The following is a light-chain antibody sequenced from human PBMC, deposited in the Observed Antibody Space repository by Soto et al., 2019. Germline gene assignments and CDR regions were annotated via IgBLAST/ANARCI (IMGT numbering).Light chain of an antibody. J-gene: IGKJ1*01. CDR3: QQTYSTTPT. V-gene: IGKV1-39*01. CDR1: QSVRTY. Sequence: DIQMTQSPSSLSASVGDRVTITCRESQSVRTYLNWYQQKAGLAPKIMIYAASSLQSGVPSRFSGSGAGTDFTLTISSLQPEDFETYYCQQTYSTTPTFGQGTKVDIK. CDR2: AAS.